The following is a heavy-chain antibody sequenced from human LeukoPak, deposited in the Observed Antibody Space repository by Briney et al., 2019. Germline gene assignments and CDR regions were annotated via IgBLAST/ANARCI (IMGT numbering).Heavy chain of an antibody. J-gene: IGHJ4*02. CDR3: ARAGSGYYYVPLDY. CDR2: IKQDGSEK. CDR1: GFTFSSYW. Sequence: PGGSLRLSCAASGFTFSSYWMSWVRQAPGKGLEWVANIKQDGSEKYYVDAVKGRFTMSRDNPKNSLYLQMNSLRAEDTAVYYCARAGSGYYYVPLDYWGQGTLVTVSS. D-gene: IGHD3-22*01. V-gene: IGHV3-7*04.